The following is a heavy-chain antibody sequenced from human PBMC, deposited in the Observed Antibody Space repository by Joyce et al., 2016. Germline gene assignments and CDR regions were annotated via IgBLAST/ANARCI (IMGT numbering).Heavy chain of an antibody. J-gene: IGHJ5*02. Sequence: QVQLVQSGTEVRKPGASVKVSCKASGYRFTSYGIHWVRQAPGQGLEWMGWINPANGYTKYSQNFQDRSTIIWDTSASTAYMDLSSLRSEDTAVYYCARDGRWNADNAGWFDPWGQGTLVTVSS. CDR1: GYRFTSYG. D-gene: IGHD4-23*01. V-gene: IGHV1-3*01. CDR3: ARDGRWNADNAGWFDP. CDR2: INPANGYT.